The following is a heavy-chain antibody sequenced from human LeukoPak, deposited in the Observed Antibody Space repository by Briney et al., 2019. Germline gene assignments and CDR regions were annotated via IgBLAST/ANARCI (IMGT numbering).Heavy chain of an antibody. Sequence: GGSLRLSCAASGFIFSSYAMSWVRQAPGKGLEWVSGISGSGGNTYNADSVTGRFTISRDNSKNTLYLQMNSLRAEDTAVYYCARERGYSYGSDWYFDLWGRGTLVTVSS. D-gene: IGHD5-18*01. CDR1: GFIFSSYA. V-gene: IGHV3-23*01. J-gene: IGHJ2*01. CDR2: ISGSGGNT. CDR3: ARERGYSYGSDWYFDL.